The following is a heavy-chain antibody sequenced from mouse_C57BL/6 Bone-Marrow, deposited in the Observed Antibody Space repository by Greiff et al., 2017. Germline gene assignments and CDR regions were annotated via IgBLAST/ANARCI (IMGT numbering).Heavy chain of an antibody. CDR3: ARRKDYVYWYFDV. V-gene: IGHV3-8*01. CDR2: ISYSGST. CDR1: GYSITSYY. Sequence: VQLKQPGPGLAKPSQSLSLSCYVTGYSITSYYWNWIRKCPGKKLEYIGDISYSGSTYNNPSHNSRISIPRDTSKNQYSLQLNSVTTEDTATDYCARRKDYVYWYFDVWGTGTTVTVSS. D-gene: IGHD1-1*02. J-gene: IGHJ1*03.